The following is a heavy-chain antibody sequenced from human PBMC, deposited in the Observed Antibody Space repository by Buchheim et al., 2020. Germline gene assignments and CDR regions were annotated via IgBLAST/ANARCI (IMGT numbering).Heavy chain of an antibody. J-gene: IGHJ6*02. D-gene: IGHD2-15*01. CDR1: GFTFSRYW. CDR3: VRESQVVAPGSGRLTYYGMDV. Sequence: EVQLVESGGDLVQPGGSLRLSCGASGFTFSRYWMSWVRQAPGKGLEWVANIHQDGGEKYYVDSLKGRFTISRGNAKSSLFLQMNSLRVEDTAVYYCVRESQVVAPGSGRLTYYGMDVWGQGTT. CDR2: IHQDGGEK. V-gene: IGHV3-7*01.